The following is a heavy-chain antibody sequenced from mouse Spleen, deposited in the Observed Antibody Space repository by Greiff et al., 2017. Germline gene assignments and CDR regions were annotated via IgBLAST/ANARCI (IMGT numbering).Heavy chain of an antibody. CDR1: GYTFTNYW. CDR2: IYPGGGYT. D-gene: IGHD2-10*01. J-gene: IGHJ1*01. Sequence: VHLVESGAELVRPGTSVKISCKASGYTFTNYWLGWVKQRPGHGLEWIGDIYPGGGYTNYTEKFKGKATLTADTSSSTAYMQLSSLTSEDSAVYFCARAAYYGNPYWYFDVWGAGTTVTVSS. V-gene: IGHV1-63*02. CDR3: ARAAYYGNPYWYFDV.